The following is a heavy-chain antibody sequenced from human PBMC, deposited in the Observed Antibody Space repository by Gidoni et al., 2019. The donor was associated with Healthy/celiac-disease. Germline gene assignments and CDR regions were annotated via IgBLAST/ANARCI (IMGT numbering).Heavy chain of an antibody. J-gene: IGHJ4*02. CDR3: ARHDLRSSGSKSPDFDY. D-gene: IGHD6-19*01. Sequence: QLQLQESGPGLVKPSETLSLTCTVSGGSIRSSSYYWGWIRQPPGKGLEWIGSIYYSGSTYYNPSLKSRVTISVDTSKNQFSLKLSSVTAADTAVYYCARHDLRSSGSKSPDFDYWGQGTLVTVSS. V-gene: IGHV4-39*01. CDR1: GGSIRSSSYY. CDR2: IYYSGST.